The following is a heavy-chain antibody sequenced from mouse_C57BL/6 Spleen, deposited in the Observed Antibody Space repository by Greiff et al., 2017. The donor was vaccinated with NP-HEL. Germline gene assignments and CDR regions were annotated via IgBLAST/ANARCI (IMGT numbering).Heavy chain of an antibody. Sequence: QVQLQQPGAELVKPGASVKLSCKASGYTFTSYWMQWVKQRPGQGLEWIGEIDPSDSYTNYNQKFKGKATLTVDTSSSTAYMQLSSLTSEDSAVYYCAYYSNYAFDYWGQGTTLTVSS. CDR1: GYTFTSYW. V-gene: IGHV1-50*01. CDR3: AYYSNYAFDY. J-gene: IGHJ2*01. D-gene: IGHD2-5*01. CDR2: IDPSDSYT.